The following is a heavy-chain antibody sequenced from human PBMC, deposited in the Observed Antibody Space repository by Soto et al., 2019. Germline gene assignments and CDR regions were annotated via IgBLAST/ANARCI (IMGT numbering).Heavy chain of an antibody. CDR3: ARDFLDTAMVTYYGMDA. Sequence: TLSLTCTVSGGSISSGGYYWSWIRQHPGKGLEWIGYIYYSGSTYYNPSLKSRVTISVDTSKNQFSLKLSSVTAADTAVYYCARDFLDTAMVTYYGMDAWGQGTTVTVSS. CDR2: IYYSGST. J-gene: IGHJ6*02. CDR1: GGSISSGGYY. D-gene: IGHD5-18*01. V-gene: IGHV4-31*02.